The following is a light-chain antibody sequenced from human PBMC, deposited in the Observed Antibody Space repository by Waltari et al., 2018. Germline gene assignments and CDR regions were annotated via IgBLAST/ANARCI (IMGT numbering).Light chain of an antibody. J-gene: IGLJ2*01. Sequence: QSVLTPPPSASGTPGQRVTLSCSGSSSNIGSNTVNWYQQLPGPAPKLLIYSNNQRPSGVPDRFSGSKSGTSASLAISGLQSEDEADYYCAAWDDSLNGVVFGGGTKLTVL. CDR2: SNN. CDR3: AAWDDSLNGVV. V-gene: IGLV1-44*01. CDR1: SSNIGSNT.